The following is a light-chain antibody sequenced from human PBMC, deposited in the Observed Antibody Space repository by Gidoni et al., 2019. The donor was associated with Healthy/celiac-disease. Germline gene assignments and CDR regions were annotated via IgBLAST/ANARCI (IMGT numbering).Light chain of an antibody. CDR3: QQYGSSPPLT. Sequence: EIVLTQSPGTLSLSPGERATLSCRASQSVSSSYLAWYQQKPGQAPRLLIYGASSRATVLPDRFSGSGSGTYFTLTISRLDPEDFAVYYCQQYGSSPPLTFGQGTKVEIK. V-gene: IGKV3-20*01. CDR2: GAS. J-gene: IGKJ1*01. CDR1: QSVSSSY.